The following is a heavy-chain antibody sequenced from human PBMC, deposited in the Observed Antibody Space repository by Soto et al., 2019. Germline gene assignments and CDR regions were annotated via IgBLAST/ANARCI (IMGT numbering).Heavy chain of an antibody. D-gene: IGHD5-18*01. V-gene: IGHV3-11*05. CDR1: GFTFSDYY. CDR3: ARDARCGYSYGYWDY. Sequence: QVQLVESGGGLVKPGGSLRLSCAASGFTFSDYYMSWIRQAPGKGLEWVSYISSSSSYTNYADSVKGRFTISRDNAKNSLYLQMNSLRAEDTAVYYCARDARCGYSYGYWDYWGQGTLVTVSS. J-gene: IGHJ4*02. CDR2: ISSSSSYT.